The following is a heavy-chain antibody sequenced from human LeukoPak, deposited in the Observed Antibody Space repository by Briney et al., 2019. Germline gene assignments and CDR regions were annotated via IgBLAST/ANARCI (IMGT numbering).Heavy chain of an antibody. V-gene: IGHV4-4*02. Sequence: SGTLSLTCAVSGGSISSSNWWSWVRQPPGKGLEWIGEIYHSGSTNYNPSLKSRVTISVDKSKNQFSLKLSSVTAADTAVYYCARGYYDFWSGYSVWAFDIWGQGTMVTVSS. D-gene: IGHD3-3*01. J-gene: IGHJ3*02. CDR2: IYHSGST. CDR3: ARGYYDFWSGYSVWAFDI. CDR1: GGSISSSNW.